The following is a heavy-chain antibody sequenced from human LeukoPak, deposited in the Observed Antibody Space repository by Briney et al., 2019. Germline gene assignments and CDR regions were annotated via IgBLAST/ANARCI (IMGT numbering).Heavy chain of an antibody. D-gene: IGHD4-23*01. CDR2: INPNSGAT. V-gene: IGHV1-2*02. Sequence: GASVKVSCKASGYTFTGSFIHWVRQAPGQGLDWMGWINPNSGATNYAQKFQGRVTMTRDTSISTVYMELTRLTSDDTAVYYCARGGGNAYFFDYWGQGTLVTVSS. CDR3: ARGGGNAYFFDY. J-gene: IGHJ4*02. CDR1: GYTFTGSF.